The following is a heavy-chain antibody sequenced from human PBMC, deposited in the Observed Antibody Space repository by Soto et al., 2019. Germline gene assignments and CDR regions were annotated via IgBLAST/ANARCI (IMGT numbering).Heavy chain of an antibody. CDR3: ARSLRDRWNEYFFQY. D-gene: IGHD1-1*01. CDR1: GFTFGYYS. CDR2: ISGTGGSK. J-gene: IGHJ4*02. Sequence: EVQLLESGGHLVQPGGSLRLSCAASGFTFGYYSMSWVRQSPGKVLEWVAGISGTGGSKYHADSVAGRFAISRDNSKRTLYLQLNNLRTEDTAVYYCARSLRDRWNEYFFQYWGQGTLVTVSS. V-gene: IGHV3-23*01.